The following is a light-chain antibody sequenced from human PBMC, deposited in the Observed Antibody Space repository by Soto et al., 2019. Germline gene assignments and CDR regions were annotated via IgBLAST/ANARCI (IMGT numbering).Light chain of an antibody. V-gene: IGKV1-5*01. CDR2: DAS. CDR3: QQYENYWT. J-gene: IGKJ1*01. Sequence: DIQMTQSPSTLSATAGDRVTITCRASQSISSWLAWYQHKPGKAPKLLIYDASNLDSGVPSRFSGSGSGTEVYLTIGSLQPDDCATYYCQQYENYWTFGQGSRVEI. CDR1: QSISSW.